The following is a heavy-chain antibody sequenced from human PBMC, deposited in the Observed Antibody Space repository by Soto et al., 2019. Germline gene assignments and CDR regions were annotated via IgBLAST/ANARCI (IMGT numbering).Heavy chain of an antibody. Sequence: VASVNVSRKPSGYTFTSYYLHWVRQAPGQGLEWMGIINPSGGSTSYAQKFQGRVTMTRDTSTSTVYMELSSLRSEDTAVYYCARVRCSSTSRYDYYDMDVWGKGTTVTVSS. CDR1: GYTFTSYY. V-gene: IGHV1-46*03. J-gene: IGHJ6*03. CDR2: INPSGGST. D-gene: IGHD2-2*01. CDR3: ARVRCSSTSRYDYYDMDV.